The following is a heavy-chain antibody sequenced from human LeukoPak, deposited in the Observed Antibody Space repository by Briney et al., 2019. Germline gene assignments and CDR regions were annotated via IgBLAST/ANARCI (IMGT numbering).Heavy chain of an antibody. V-gene: IGHV3-66*02. CDR2: IYSGGST. CDR1: GFTVSSNY. J-gene: IGHJ4*02. CDR3: ARGISSSSCCHFDY. Sequence: GGSLGLSCAASGFTVSSNYMTWVRQAPGKGLEWVSVIYSGGSTYSADSVKGRFTISRDNSKNTLYLQMNSLRAEDTAVYFCARGISSSSCCHFDYWGQGTLVTVSS. D-gene: IGHD2-2*01.